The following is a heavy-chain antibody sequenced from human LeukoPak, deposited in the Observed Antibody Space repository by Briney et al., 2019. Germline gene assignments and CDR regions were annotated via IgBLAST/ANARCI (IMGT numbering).Heavy chain of an antibody. D-gene: IGHD6-19*01. CDR2: INHSGST. CDR1: GGSVSGYY. CDR3: AGRPVEGWYGVIGWWFDP. Sequence: SETLSLTCAVYGGSVSGYYWSWIRQPPGKGLEWIGEINHSGSTNYNPSLKSRVAISVDTSKNQFSLKLSSATAADTAVYYCAGRPVEGWYGVIGWWFDPWGQGTLVTVSS. V-gene: IGHV4-34*01. J-gene: IGHJ5*02.